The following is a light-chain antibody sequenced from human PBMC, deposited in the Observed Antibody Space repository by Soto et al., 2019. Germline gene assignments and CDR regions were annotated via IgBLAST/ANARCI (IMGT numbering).Light chain of an antibody. CDR2: GAS. J-gene: IGKJ1*01. Sequence: EIVLTQSPGTLSLSPGERATLSCRASQSVSSSYLAWYQQKPGQAPRLLIYGASSRATGIPDRFSGSGSVTDFTLTISRLEPEDFAVYYCQQYGSSQWTFGQVTKVEIK. CDR3: QQYGSSQWT. CDR1: QSVSSSY. V-gene: IGKV3-20*01.